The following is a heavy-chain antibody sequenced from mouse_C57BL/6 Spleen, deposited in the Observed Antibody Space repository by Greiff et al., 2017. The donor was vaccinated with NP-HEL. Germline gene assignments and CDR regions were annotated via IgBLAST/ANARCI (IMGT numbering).Heavy chain of an antibody. CDR2: FYPGSGSI. J-gene: IGHJ3*01. CDR1: GYTFTEYT. CDR3: ARHEKAPIYDGYYLFAY. D-gene: IGHD2-3*01. V-gene: IGHV1-62-2*01. Sequence: VQLQQSGAELVKPGASVKLSCKASGYTFTEYTIHWVKQRSGQGLEWIGWFYPGSGSIKYNEKFKDKATLTADKSSSTVYMELSRLTSEDSAVYFCARHEKAPIYDGYYLFAYWGQGTLVTVSA.